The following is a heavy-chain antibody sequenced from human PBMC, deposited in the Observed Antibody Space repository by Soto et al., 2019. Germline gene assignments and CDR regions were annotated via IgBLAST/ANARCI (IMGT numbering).Heavy chain of an antibody. D-gene: IGHD3-22*01. Sequence: GESLKISCAASGFTFSSYAMSWVRQAPGKGLEWVSAISGSGGSTYYADSVKGRFTISRDNSKNTLYLQMNSLRAEDTAVYYCAKDLGRVWVVTRKPLDYWGQGTLVTVSS. CDR2: ISGSGGST. CDR1: GFTFSSYA. V-gene: IGHV3-23*01. CDR3: AKDLGRVWVVTRKPLDY. J-gene: IGHJ4*02.